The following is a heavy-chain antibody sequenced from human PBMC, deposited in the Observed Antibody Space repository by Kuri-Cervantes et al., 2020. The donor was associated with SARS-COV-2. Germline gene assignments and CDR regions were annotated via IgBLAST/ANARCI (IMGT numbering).Heavy chain of an antibody. V-gene: IGHV3-43*01. D-gene: IGHD5-12*01. CDR3: AKDMAYSGYGYHLDY. CDR2: ISWDGGST. CDR1: GFTFDDYT. Sequence: LSLTCAASGFTFDDYTMHWVRQAPGKGLEWVSLISWDGGSTYYADSVKGRFTISRDNSKNSLYLQMNSLRTEDTALYYCAKDMAYSGYGYHLDYWGQGTLVTVSS. J-gene: IGHJ4*02.